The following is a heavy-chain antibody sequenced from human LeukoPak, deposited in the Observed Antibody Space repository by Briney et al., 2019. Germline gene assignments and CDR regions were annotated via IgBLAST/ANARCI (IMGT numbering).Heavy chain of an antibody. D-gene: IGHD4/OR15-4a*01. Sequence: PGRSLRLSCAASGFTFSSYGMSWVRQAPGKGLEWVSAISGSGGSTYYADSVKGRFTISRDNSKNTLYLQMNSLRAEDTAVYYCAKELCLRCFLDYWGQGTLVTVSS. CDR2: ISGSGGST. V-gene: IGHV3-23*01. J-gene: IGHJ4*02. CDR1: GFTFSSYG. CDR3: AKELCLRCFLDY.